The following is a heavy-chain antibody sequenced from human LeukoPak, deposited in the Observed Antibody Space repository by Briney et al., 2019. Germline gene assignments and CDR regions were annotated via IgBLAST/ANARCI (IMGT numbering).Heavy chain of an antibody. J-gene: IGHJ4*02. V-gene: IGHV3-48*01. Sequence: PGGSLRLSCAASGFAFSSYNMNWVRQAPGKGLEWVSYISSGSDTIFYADSVKGRFTVSRDNAKNLLYLQMYSLRAEDTAVYYCARPYCASTSCPTFEYWGQGTLVTVSS. D-gene: IGHD2-2*01. CDR2: ISSGSDTI. CDR1: GFAFSSYN. CDR3: ARPYCASTSCPTFEY.